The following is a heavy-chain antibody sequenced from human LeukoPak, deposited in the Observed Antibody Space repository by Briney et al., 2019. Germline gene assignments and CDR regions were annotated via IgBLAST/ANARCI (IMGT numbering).Heavy chain of an antibody. CDR2: IYSGGST. J-gene: IGHJ4*02. V-gene: IGHV3-53*05. CDR1: GFTVSSNH. D-gene: IGHD3-22*01. CDR3: ASIYPFNYYDSSGYYYPYFDY. Sequence: EGSLRLSCAVSGFTVSSNHMSWVRQAPGKGLEWVSVIYSGGSTYYADSVKGRFTISRDNSKNTLYLQMNSLRAEDTAVYYCASIYPFNYYDSSGYYYPYFDYWGQGTLVTVSS.